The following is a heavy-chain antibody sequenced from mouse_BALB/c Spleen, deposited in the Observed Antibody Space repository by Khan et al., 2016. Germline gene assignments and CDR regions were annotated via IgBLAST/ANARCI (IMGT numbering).Heavy chain of an antibody. CDR1: GFNIKDTF. D-gene: IGHD1-1*01. J-gene: IGHJ2*01. V-gene: IGHV14-3*02. Sequence: VQLQQSGAELVKPGASVKLSCTASGFNIKDTFMHWVKQRPEQGLEWIGRIDPANGNTRYDPKFQGKATITADTSSNTAYLQLSSLTSEDTAVXYGARRGPIYYHGSTYRHGGQGTTLTVSS. CDR2: IDPANGNT. CDR3: ARRGPIYYHGSTYRH.